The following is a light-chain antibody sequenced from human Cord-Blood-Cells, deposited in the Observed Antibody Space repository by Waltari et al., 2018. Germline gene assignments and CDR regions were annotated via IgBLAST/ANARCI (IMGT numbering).Light chain of an antibody. V-gene: IGKV2-29*02. J-gene: IGKJ3*01. CDR2: AVS. Sequence: DIVMTQTPLSLSVTPGQPASTSCTSSQSLLHSDGKTYLYWYLQKPGQSPQLLIYAVSSRFSGVPDRFSGSGSGTDFTLKISRVEAEDVGVYYCMQGIHLPFTFGPGTKVDIK. CDR1: QSLLHSDGKTY. CDR3: MQGIHLPFT.